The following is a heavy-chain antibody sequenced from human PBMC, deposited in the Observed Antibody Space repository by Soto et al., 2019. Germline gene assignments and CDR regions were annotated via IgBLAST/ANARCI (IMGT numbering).Heavy chain of an antibody. CDR1: GFILSDCA. CDR3: ARDLSWGSNWYYYMDV. Sequence: EVQLVESGGGLVHPGGALRLSCATSGFILSDCAMNWVRQAPGKGLEWVSYISSSSSVIDYADSVKGRFTVSRDNARNSLYVQMNSLRAEDTAVYYCARDLSWGSNWYYYMDVWGNGSTVTVSS. CDR2: ISSSSSVI. J-gene: IGHJ6*03. D-gene: IGHD7-27*01. V-gene: IGHV3-48*01.